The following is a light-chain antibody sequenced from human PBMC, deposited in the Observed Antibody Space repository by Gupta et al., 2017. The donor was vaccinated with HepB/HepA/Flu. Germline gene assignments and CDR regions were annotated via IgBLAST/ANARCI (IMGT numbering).Light chain of an antibody. CDR2: HVT. J-gene: IGLJ2*01. CDR1: NRDVGGYNY. V-gene: IGLV2-11*01. CDR3: CSFAGSHTYV. Sequence: QSALTQPRSVSGSPGQSLTISCTGTNRDVGGYNYVSWYQQHPGKAPRLMAYHVTVRPSGVPDRFSGSKSGNTASLTISGLQPKEEADYYCCSFAGSHTYVFGGGTKVTVL.